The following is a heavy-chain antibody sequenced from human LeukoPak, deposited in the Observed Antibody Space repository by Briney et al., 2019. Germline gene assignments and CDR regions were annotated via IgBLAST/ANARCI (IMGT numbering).Heavy chain of an antibody. CDR1: GFTFSPYG. Sequence: PGESLRLSCAASGFTFSPYGMNWVRQAPGKGLEWVSYISSSSSTIYYADSVKGRFTISRDNAKNSLYLQMNSLRAEDTAVYYCARDSATMVRGVMSDPYYYYYMDVWGKGTTVTVSS. D-gene: IGHD3-10*01. CDR3: ARDSATMVRGVMSDPYYYYYMDV. CDR2: ISSSSSTI. J-gene: IGHJ6*03. V-gene: IGHV3-48*01.